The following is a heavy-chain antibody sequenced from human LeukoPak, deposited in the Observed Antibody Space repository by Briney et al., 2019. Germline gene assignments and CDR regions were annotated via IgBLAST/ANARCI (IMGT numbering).Heavy chain of an antibody. D-gene: IGHD3-3*01. CDR3: ARGDFWSGSNFDY. V-gene: IGHV4-39*07. CDR1: GGSISSDSYY. J-gene: IGHJ4*02. Sequence: SETLSLTCTVSGGSISSDSYYWAWIRQPPGKGLEWIASIYYSGSTYYNPSLKSRVTISVDTSKNQFSLKLSSVTAADTAVYYCARGDFWSGSNFDYWGQGTLVTVSS. CDR2: IYYSGST.